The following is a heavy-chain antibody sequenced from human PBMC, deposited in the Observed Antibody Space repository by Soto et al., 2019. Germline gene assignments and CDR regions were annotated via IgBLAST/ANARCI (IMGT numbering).Heavy chain of an antibody. CDR2: IKQDGSEK. Sequence: GSLRLSCAASGFTFSSYWMSWVRQAPGKGLEWVANIKQDGSEKYYVDSVKGRFTISRDNAKNSLYLQMNSLRAEDTAVYYCARDSGQWLTPGYYYGMDVWGQGTTVTVSS. D-gene: IGHD6-19*01. V-gene: IGHV3-7*03. CDR1: GFTFSSYW. J-gene: IGHJ6*02. CDR3: ARDSGQWLTPGYYYGMDV.